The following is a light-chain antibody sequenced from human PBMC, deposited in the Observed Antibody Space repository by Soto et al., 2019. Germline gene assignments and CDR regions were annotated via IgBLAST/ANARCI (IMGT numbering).Light chain of an antibody. CDR1: QSVSSN. Sequence: EIVMTQSPATLSVSPGDRATLSCRASQSVSSNLAWYQQKPGQAPRLLIYGASTRATGIPARFSGSGSGTEFTLTISSLQSEDFAVYYCQQYNNFRTFGQGTKVEIK. V-gene: IGKV3-15*01. CDR3: QQYNNFRT. J-gene: IGKJ1*01. CDR2: GAS.